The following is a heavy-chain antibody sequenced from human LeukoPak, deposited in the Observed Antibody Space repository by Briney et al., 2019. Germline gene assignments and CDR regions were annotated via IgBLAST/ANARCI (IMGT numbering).Heavy chain of an antibody. CDR2: FDPEDGET. CDR1: GYTLTELS. J-gene: IGHJ6*03. CDR3: ARDTEHLRNYYYYMDV. Sequence: VASVKVSCKVSGYTLTELSMHWVRQAPGKGLEWMGGFDPEDGETIYAQKFQGRVTMTEDTSTDTAYMELSSLRSEDTAVYYCARDTEHLRNYYYYMDVWGKGTTVTVSS. V-gene: IGHV1-24*01. D-gene: IGHD1/OR15-1a*01.